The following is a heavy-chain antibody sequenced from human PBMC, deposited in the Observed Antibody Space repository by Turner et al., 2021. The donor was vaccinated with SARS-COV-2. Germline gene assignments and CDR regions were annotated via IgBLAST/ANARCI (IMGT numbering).Heavy chain of an antibody. CDR2: IITNTRGRTT. CDR1: GFTFSDAW. Sequence: EVQLVESRGGLVQPGGSLRLSCAASGFTFSDAWMGCIRQAPGKGLEWVGHIITNTRGRTTAYTAPVNVKFTISSDDSKNTLYLRMNSLKSEDTAVYYCATEPLDYWGQGILVAVSS. J-gene: IGHJ4*02. CDR3: ATEPLDY. V-gene: IGHV3-15*01.